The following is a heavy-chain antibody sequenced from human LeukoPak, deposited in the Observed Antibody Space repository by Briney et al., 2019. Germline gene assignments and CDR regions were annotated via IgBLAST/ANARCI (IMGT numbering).Heavy chain of an antibody. CDR1: GFTFSSYG. D-gene: IGHD5-24*01. Sequence: GESLKISCAASGFTFSSYGMHWVRQAPGKGLEWVAFIRYDGSNKYYADSVKGRFTISRDNSKNTLYLQMNSLRAEDTAVYYCAKRRDGYSLGWGQGTLVTVSS. CDR2: IRYDGSNK. V-gene: IGHV3-30*02. J-gene: IGHJ4*02. CDR3: AKRRDGYSLG.